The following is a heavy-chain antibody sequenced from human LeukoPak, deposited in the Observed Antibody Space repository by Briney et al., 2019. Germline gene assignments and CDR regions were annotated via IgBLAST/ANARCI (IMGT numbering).Heavy chain of an antibody. CDR2: INPNSGGT. D-gene: IGHD6-13*01. J-gene: IGHJ4*02. V-gene: IGHV1-2*02. CDR3: ARGHSSSWYGSLVY. Sequence: ASVKVSCKASGYTFTGYYMHWVRQAPGQGLEGMGWINPNSGGTTYAQKFQGRVTMTRDTSISTAYMELSRLRSDDTAVYYCARGHSSSWYGSLVYWGQGTLVTVSS. CDR1: GYTFTGYY.